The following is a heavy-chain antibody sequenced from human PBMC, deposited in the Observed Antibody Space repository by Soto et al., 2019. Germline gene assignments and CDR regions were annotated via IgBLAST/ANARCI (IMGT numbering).Heavy chain of an antibody. V-gene: IGHV1-8*01. CDR3: AREGWIDDFDI. Sequence: ASVXVSFKSSLYTFTIYDSNCFLQATGQGLEWMGWMNPNSVNTVYAQKFQGRVTMTRNTSISTAYMELSSLRSEDTAVYYCAREGWIDDFDIWGQGTMVTVSS. D-gene: IGHD5-12*01. J-gene: IGHJ3*02. CDR2: MNPNSVNT. CDR1: LYTFTIYD.